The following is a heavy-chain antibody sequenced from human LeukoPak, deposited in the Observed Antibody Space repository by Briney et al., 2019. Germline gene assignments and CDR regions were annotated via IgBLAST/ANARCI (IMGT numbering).Heavy chain of an antibody. CDR1: GGSISSTNW. V-gene: IGHV4-4*02. Sequence: PSETLSLTCAVSGGSISSTNWWSWVRQPPGKGLEWIGEIYHSGSTNYNPSLKSRVTISVDKSKNQFSLKLSSVSVADTAVYYCASFIAVAGTAYFQHWGQGTLVTVSS. J-gene: IGHJ1*01. CDR2: IYHSGST. CDR3: ASFIAVAGTAYFQH. D-gene: IGHD6-19*01.